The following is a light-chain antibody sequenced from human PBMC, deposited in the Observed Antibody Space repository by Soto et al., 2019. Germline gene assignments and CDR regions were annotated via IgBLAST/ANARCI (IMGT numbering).Light chain of an antibody. CDR3: QQYGNSPMS. Sequence: ETVLTQSPGTLSLSPGERATLSCRASQTVSNRYLAWYPHKAGQAPRLLISGVSSRATGIPDRFSGSGSGTDFTLTISRLEPEDFALYYCQQYGNSPMSFGQGTRLEIK. J-gene: IGKJ5*01. CDR1: QTVSNRY. V-gene: IGKV3-20*01. CDR2: GVS.